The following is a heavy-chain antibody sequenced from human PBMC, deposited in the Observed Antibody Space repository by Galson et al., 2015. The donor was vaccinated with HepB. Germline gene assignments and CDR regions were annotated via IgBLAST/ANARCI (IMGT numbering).Heavy chain of an antibody. V-gene: IGHV1-18*04. Sequence: SVKVSCKASGYTFTSYGISWVRQAPGQGLEWMGWINTNSGNINTAQNLRGRVTMTIDTSTSTAFMELRSLRSDDTAVYYCARDRDSGSYILGPSEGNYFDYWGQGTLVTVSS. CDR1: GYTFTSYG. D-gene: IGHD1-26*01. CDR2: INTNSGNI. J-gene: IGHJ4*02. CDR3: ARDRDSGSYILGPSEGNYFDY.